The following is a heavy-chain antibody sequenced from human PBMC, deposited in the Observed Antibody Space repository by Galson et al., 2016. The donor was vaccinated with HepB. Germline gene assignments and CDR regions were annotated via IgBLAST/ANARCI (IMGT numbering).Heavy chain of an antibody. CDR1: GLTFRDYA. J-gene: IGHJ4*02. CDR2: ISYDGSNK. V-gene: IGHV3-30*04. D-gene: IGHD4-17*01. Sequence: SLRLSCAASGLTFRDYAIHWVRQAPGKGLEWVTVISYDGSNKYYADSVMGRFTISRDNPRHTLYLQMNSLRPDDTAVYYCARGSYGDYFEPIAYWGQGALVTVSS. CDR3: ARGSYGDYFEPIAY.